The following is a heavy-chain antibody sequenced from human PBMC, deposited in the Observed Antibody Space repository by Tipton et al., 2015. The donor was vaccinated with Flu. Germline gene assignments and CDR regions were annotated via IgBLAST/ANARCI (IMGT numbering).Heavy chain of an antibody. CDR2: IYYSGST. D-gene: IGHD1-26*01. CDR1: GGSVSSGSYY. Sequence: TLSLTCTVSGGSVSSGSYYWSWIRQPPGKGLEWIGYIYYSGSTNYNPSLKSRVTISVDTSKNQFSLKLSSVTAADTAVYYCAREGKWEPLGYWGQGTLVTVSS. CDR3: AREGKWEPLGY. V-gene: IGHV4-61*01. J-gene: IGHJ4*02.